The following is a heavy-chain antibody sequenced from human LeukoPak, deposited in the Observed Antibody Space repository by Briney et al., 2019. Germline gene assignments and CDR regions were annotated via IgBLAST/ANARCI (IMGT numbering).Heavy chain of an antibody. D-gene: IGHD2-21*02. CDR3: ARGGYCGGDCYRLLDY. J-gene: IGHJ4*02. CDR2: ISSSSSTI. V-gene: IGHV3-48*02. CDR1: GFTFSSYS. Sequence: GGSLRLSCAASGFTFSSYSMNWVRQAPGKGLEWVSYISSSSSTIYYADSVQGRFTISRDNAKNSLYLQMNSLRDEDTAVYYCARGGYCGGDCYRLLDYWGQGTLVTVSS.